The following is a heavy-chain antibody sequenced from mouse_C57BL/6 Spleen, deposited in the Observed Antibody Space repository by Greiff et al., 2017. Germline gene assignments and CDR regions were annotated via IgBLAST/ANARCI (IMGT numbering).Heavy chain of an antibody. Sequence: EVQLQQSVAELVRPGASVKLSCTASGFNIKNTYMHWVQQRPEQGLEWIGRIDPANGNTTYAPTFQGKATITADTSSTTAYLQLSSLTSEDTAIYYCARADYYGSSPWFADWGQGTLVTVSA. CDR1: GFNIKNTY. J-gene: IGHJ3*01. V-gene: IGHV14-3*01. CDR3: ARADYYGSSPWFAD. CDR2: IDPANGNT. D-gene: IGHD1-1*01.